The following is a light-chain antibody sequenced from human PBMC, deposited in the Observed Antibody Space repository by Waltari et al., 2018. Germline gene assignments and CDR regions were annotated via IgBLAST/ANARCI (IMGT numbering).Light chain of an antibody. CDR3: CSFTRSNSWV. CDR1: SSDVGAYNY. V-gene: IGLV2-14*03. Sequence: HSALAQPASVSGSPGQSITIPCTGTSSDVGAYNYVPWYQQHPGKAPRLMIFDVNDRPAGVSYRFSGSKSGNTASLTISGLQAEDEADYYCCSFTRSNSWVFGGGTKLTVL. J-gene: IGLJ3*02. CDR2: DVN.